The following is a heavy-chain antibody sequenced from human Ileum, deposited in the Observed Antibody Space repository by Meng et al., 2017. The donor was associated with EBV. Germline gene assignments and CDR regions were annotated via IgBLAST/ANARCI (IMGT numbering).Heavy chain of an antibody. CDR2: TYRSGKS. CDR1: GGCVKRDDYY. Sequence: QDSVSGLMRLSKTLSFSCAFSGGCVKRDDYYWTGIRQSLGWGLEVIGLTYRSGKSFYTPSLRSRGTISIDTPSSQLFWMLASVTAADTAVYYCARERRHWYGSGSFDFWGQGTLVTVSS. D-gene: IGHD3-10*01. CDR3: ARERRHWYGSGSFDF. V-gene: IGHV4-30-4*01. J-gene: IGHJ4*02.